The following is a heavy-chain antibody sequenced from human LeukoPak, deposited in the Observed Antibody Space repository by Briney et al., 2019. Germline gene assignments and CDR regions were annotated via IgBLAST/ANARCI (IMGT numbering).Heavy chain of an antibody. D-gene: IGHD2-21*02. CDR3: ARRGVATATPQFDY. V-gene: IGHV4-34*01. CDR1: GGSFSGYY. Sequence: PSETLSLTCAVYGGSFSGYYWSWIRQPPGKGLEWIGEINHSGSTNYNPSLKSRVTISVDTSKNQFSLKLSSVTAADTAVYYCARRGVATATPQFDYWGQGTLVTVSS. J-gene: IGHJ4*02. CDR2: INHSGST.